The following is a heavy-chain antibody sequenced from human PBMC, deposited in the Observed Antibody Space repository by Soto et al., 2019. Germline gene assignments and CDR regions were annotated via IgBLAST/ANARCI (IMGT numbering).Heavy chain of an antibody. CDR1: GGSISSGGYY. J-gene: IGHJ4*02. V-gene: IGHV4-31*03. Sequence: KTSETLSLTCTVSGGSISSGGYYWSWIRQHPGKGLEWIGYIYYSGSTYYNPSLKSRATISVDTSKNQFSLKLSSVTAADTAVYYCARDRGDYVFDYWGQGTLVTVSS. D-gene: IGHD4-17*01. CDR3: ARDRGDYVFDY. CDR2: IYYSGST.